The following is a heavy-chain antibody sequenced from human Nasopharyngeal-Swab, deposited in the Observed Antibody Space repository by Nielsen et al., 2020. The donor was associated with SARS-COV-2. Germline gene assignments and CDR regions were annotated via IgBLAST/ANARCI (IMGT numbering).Heavy chain of an antibody. D-gene: IGHD1/OR15-1a*01. CDR1: GFTFSDHY. CDR3: VKQTPYTD. J-gene: IGHJ4*02. V-gene: IGHV3-11*06. Sequence: GGSLRLSCAASGFTFSDHYMSWIRQAPGKGLEWVSYIDTRGTHSNYADSAKGRFTISRDNAKNTLYLQMSSLGPEDTAVYYCVKQTPYTDWGQGTLVTVSS. CDR2: IDTRGTHS.